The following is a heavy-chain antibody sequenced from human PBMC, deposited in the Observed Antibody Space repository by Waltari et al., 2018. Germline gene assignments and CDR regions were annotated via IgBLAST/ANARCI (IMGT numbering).Heavy chain of an antibody. J-gene: IGHJ5*02. D-gene: IGHD6-19*01. CDR3: ARGVAAVPGGRWFDP. Sequence: QVHLVQSGAEVKKPGASVKVSCKPSGYTFTDFSLPWVRQAPGHGPEWMGWIDPKSGGTNYAQKFQGRVTMTRDTSISTAYMELSSRRSDDTASYYCARGVAAVPGGRWFDPWGQGTLVTVSS. CDR2: IDPKSGGT. CDR1: GYTFTDFS. V-gene: IGHV1-2*02.